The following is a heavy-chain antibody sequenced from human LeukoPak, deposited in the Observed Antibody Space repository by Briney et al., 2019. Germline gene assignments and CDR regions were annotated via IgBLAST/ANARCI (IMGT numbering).Heavy chain of an antibody. V-gene: IGHV3-9*03. Sequence: TGGSLRLSCAASGFTFSSYWMSWVRQAPGKGLEWVSGISWNSGSIGYADSVKGRFTISRDNAKNSLYLQMNSLRVEDMAVYYCAKVAHNSWPFYSDYWGQGTLVTVSS. D-gene: IGHD6-13*01. CDR2: ISWNSGSI. CDR3: AKVAHNSWPFYSDY. J-gene: IGHJ4*02. CDR1: GFTFSSYW.